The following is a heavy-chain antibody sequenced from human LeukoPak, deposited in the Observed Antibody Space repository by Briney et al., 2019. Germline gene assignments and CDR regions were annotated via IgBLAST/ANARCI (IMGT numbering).Heavy chain of an antibody. J-gene: IGHJ4*02. Sequence: GGSLRLSCTASGFNFSDYWMHWVRQRPGEGLVWVSRIRRDGSSTSYADSVKGRSTISRDDAKNTLYLQMNSLRAEDTAVYYCARDVITFGGVPDYWGQGTLVTVSS. CDR3: ARDVITFGGVPDY. CDR1: GFNFSDYW. V-gene: IGHV3-74*01. D-gene: IGHD3-16*01. CDR2: IRRDGSST.